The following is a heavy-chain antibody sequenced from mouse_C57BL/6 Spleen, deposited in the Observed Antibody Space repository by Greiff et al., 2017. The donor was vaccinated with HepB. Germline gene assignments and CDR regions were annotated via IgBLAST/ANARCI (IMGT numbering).Heavy chain of an antibody. CDR2: IDPEDGDT. CDR3: TFYYSNGGYAMDY. D-gene: IGHD2-5*01. CDR1: GFNIKDYY. V-gene: IGHV14-1*01. J-gene: IGHJ4*01. Sequence: VHVKQSGAELVRPGASVKLSCTASGFNIKDYYMHWVKQRPEQGLEWIGRIDPEDGDTEYAPKFQGKATMTADTSSNTAYLQLSSLTSEDTAVYYCTFYYSNGGYAMDYWGHGTSVTVSS.